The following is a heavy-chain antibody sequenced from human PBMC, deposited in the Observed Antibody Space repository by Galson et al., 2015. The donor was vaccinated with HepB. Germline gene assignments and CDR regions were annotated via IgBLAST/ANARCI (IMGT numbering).Heavy chain of an antibody. CDR3: TTVTVTVQNYYYQYGMDL. Sequence: SLRLSCAASGFTFSNAFMSWVRQAPGKGLEWVGRIKRKTEGGPTDYVAPVKARFSISKVVSKGPRNLKMKSLKTEDTAVYYCTTVTVTVQNYYYQYGMDLWGQGTTVTVSS. CDR1: GFTFSNAF. CDR2: IKRKTEGGPT. V-gene: IGHV3-15*01. D-gene: IGHD4-17*01. J-gene: IGHJ6*02.